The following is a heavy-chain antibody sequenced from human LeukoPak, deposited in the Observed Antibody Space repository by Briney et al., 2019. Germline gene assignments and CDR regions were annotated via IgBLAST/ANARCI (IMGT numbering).Heavy chain of an antibody. D-gene: IGHD3-22*01. CDR1: GGSISNYY. J-gene: IGHJ6*02. CDR3: ARGTYYYDSSGYLGV. CDR2: IYYSGST. V-gene: IGHV4-59*01. Sequence: SETLSLTCTVSGGSISNYYWSWIRQPPGKGLEWIGYIYYSGSTNYNPSLKSRVTISVDTSKNQFSLKLSSVTAADTAVYYCARGTYYYDSSGYLGVGGQGTTVTVSS.